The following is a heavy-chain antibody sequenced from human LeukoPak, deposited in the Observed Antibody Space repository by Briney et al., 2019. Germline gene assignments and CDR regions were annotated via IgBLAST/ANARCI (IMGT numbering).Heavy chain of an antibody. CDR2: ISYDGSNK. CDR3: ARGGDYGAFDI. J-gene: IGHJ3*02. D-gene: IGHD2-21*02. Sequence: GGSLRLSCAASGFTFSSYAMHWVRQAPGKGLEWVAVISYDGSNKYYADSVKGRFTISRDNSKNTLYLQMHSLRAEDTAVYYCARGGDYGAFDIWGQGTMVTVSS. CDR1: GFTFSSYA. V-gene: IGHV3-30*04.